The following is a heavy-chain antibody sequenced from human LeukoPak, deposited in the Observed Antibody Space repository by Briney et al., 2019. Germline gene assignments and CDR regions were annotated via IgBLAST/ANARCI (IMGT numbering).Heavy chain of an antibody. CDR1: GFTFSSYG. CDR3: AKSSYDSSGYSLGY. J-gene: IGHJ4*02. D-gene: IGHD3-22*01. Sequence: GGSLRLSRAASGFTFSSYGMHWVRQAPGKGLEWVAVISYDGSNKYYADSVKGRFTISRDNSKNTLYLQMNSLRAEDTAVYYCAKSSYDSSGYSLGYWGQGTLVTVSS. V-gene: IGHV3-30*18. CDR2: ISYDGSNK.